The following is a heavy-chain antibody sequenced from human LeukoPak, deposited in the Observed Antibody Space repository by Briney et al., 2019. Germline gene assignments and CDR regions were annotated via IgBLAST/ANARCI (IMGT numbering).Heavy chain of an antibody. V-gene: IGHV3-30*18. Sequence: PGGCLRLSCAASGFTFSSYGMHWVRQAPGKGLEWVAVISYDGSNKYYADSVKGRFTISRDNSKNTLYLQMNSLRAEDTAVYYCAKVGDSSSPDYWGQGTLVTVSS. CDR2: ISYDGSNK. CDR1: GFTFSSYG. D-gene: IGHD6-13*01. CDR3: AKVGDSSSPDY. J-gene: IGHJ4*02.